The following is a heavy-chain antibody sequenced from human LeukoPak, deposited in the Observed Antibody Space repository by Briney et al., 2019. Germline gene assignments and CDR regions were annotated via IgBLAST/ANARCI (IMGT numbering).Heavy chain of an antibody. D-gene: IGHD5-18*01. Sequence: SETLSLTCTVSGYSISSGYYWGWIRQPPGKGLEWIGSIYHSGSTYYNPSLKSRVTISVDTSKNQFSLKLSSVTAADTAVYYCARDRGEYSYAYDYWGQGTLVTVSS. CDR2: IYHSGST. V-gene: IGHV4-38-2*02. CDR1: GYSISSGYY. J-gene: IGHJ4*02. CDR3: ARDRGEYSYAYDY.